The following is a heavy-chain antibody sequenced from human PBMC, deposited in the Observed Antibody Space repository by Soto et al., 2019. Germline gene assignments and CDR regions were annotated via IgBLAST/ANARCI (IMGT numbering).Heavy chain of an antibody. CDR2: IIPIFGTA. V-gene: IGHV1-69*13. J-gene: IGHJ3*02. CDR3: ARVNGSGSYYDALDI. D-gene: IGHD3-10*01. Sequence: ASVQVSCQASGGTFRSYAISWVRPAPGQGLEWMGGIIPIFGTANYAQKFQGRVTITADESTSTAYMELSSLRSEDTAVYYCARVNGSGSYYDALDIWGQGTMVTVSS. CDR1: GGTFRSYA.